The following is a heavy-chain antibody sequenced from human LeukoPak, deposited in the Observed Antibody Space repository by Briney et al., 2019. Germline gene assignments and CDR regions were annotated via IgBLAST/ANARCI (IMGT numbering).Heavy chain of an antibody. V-gene: IGHV4-59*11. J-gene: IGHJ4*02. CDR3: ARGGSAAKYYFDS. D-gene: IGHD6-13*01. CDR1: NDSISPLY. CDR2: IFYSGTT. Sequence: IPSETLSLTCTVSNDSISPLYWGWIRQPPGKRLEFIGYIFYSGTTNFNPSLKSRVTLSVDTSKNQFSLRLNSVTAADTAVYYCARGGSAAKYYFDSWGQGTLVTVSS.